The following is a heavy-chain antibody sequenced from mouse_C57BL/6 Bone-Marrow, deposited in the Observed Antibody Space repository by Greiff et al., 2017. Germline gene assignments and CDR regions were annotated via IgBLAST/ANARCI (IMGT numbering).Heavy chain of an antibody. CDR3: TRHYYGSRGY. CDR2: IDPETGGT. CDR1: GYTFTDYE. D-gene: IGHD1-1*01. Sequence: QVQLKESGAELVRPGASVTLSCKASGYTFTDYEMHWVKQTPVHGLEWIGAIDPETGGTAYNQKFKGKAILTADKSSSTAYMELRSLTSEDSAVYYCTRHYYGSRGYWGQGTTLTVSS. V-gene: IGHV1-15*01. J-gene: IGHJ2*01.